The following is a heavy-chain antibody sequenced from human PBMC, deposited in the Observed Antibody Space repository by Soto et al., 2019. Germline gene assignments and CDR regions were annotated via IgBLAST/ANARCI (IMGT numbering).Heavy chain of an antibody. CDR1: GFTFSSYA. J-gene: IGHJ6*02. Sequence: EVQLLESGGGLVQPGGSLRLSCAASGFTFSSYAMSWVRQAPGKGLEWVSVISGSGDSTYYADSVRGRFTISRDNSQKPLYLQMNSLRAEDTAVYYCAKERDGAAAGPTKFYGMDVWGQGTTVTVSS. V-gene: IGHV3-23*01. CDR2: ISGSGDST. CDR3: AKERDGAAAGPTKFYGMDV. D-gene: IGHD6-13*01.